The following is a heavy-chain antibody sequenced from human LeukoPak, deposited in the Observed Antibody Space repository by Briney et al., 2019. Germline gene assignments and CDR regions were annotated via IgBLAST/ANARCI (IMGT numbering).Heavy chain of an antibody. D-gene: IGHD1-26*01. Sequence: ASVKVSCKTSGYTFTGYYMHWVRQAPGQGLEWMGRINPNSGDTNYAQKFQGWVAMTRDTSISTAYMELSRLRSDDTAVYYCARDVGVGALDYWGQGTLVTVSS. CDR3: ARDVGVGALDY. V-gene: IGHV1-2*04. CDR1: GYTFTGYY. CDR2: INPNSGDT. J-gene: IGHJ4*02.